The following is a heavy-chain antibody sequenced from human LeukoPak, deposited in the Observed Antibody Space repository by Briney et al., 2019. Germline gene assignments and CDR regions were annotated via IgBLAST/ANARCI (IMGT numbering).Heavy chain of an antibody. J-gene: IGHJ4*02. CDR2: IYYSGST. Sequence: SETLSLTCTVSGGSISSGGYYWSWIRPHPGKGLEWIGYIYYSGSTYYNPSLKSRVTISVDTSKNQFSLKLSSVTAADTAVYYCARGGGYYYGVDYWGQGTLVTVSS. V-gene: IGHV4-31*03. D-gene: IGHD3-22*01. CDR1: GGSISSGGYY. CDR3: ARGGGYYYGVDY.